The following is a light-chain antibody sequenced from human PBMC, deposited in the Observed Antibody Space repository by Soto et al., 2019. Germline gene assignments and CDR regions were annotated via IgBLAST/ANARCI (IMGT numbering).Light chain of an antibody. CDR3: QQYNKWPQ. CDR2: GTS. J-gene: IGKJ4*02. CDR1: QSVSNK. V-gene: IGKV3-15*01. Sequence: EIVMTQSPGTVSVSPGERATLFCRASQSVSNKLAWYQQKPGQAPRLIIYGTSTRATGIPARFSGSGSGTDFTLTISSLQSEDFAIYYCQQYNKWPQFGGGTKVDIK.